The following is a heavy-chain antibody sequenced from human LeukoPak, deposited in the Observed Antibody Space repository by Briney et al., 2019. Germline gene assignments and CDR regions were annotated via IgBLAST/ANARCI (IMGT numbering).Heavy chain of an antibody. V-gene: IGHV4-38-2*02. D-gene: IGHD2-21*01. CDR3: ARAAAAYYNWFDP. CDR2: IYHSGDT. Sequence: PSETLSLTCTVSGYSISSGFFWGWSRQPPGKGLDWIGTIYHSGDTYYNPSLKSRLTISVDTSKNQFSLKLSSVTAAATAVYYCARAAAAYYNWFDPWGQGTLITVSS. J-gene: IGHJ5*02. CDR1: GYSISSGFF.